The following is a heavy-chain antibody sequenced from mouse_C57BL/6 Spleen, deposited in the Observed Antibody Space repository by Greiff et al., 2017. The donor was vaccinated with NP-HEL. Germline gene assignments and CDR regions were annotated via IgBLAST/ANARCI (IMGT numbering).Heavy chain of an antibody. J-gene: IGHJ2*01. D-gene: IGHD3-2*02. CDR1: GYTFTSYW. V-gene: IGHV1-50*01. CDR3: ARGSSVYTDFDY. CDR2: IDPSDSYT. Sequence: QVQLQQPGAELVKPGASVKLSCKASGYTFTSYWMQWVKQRPGQGLEWIGEIDPSDSYTNYNEKFKGKDTLSVDTSSITYYMQLSSLTSEDSAVSYCARGSSVYTDFDYLGQGTTLTVSS.